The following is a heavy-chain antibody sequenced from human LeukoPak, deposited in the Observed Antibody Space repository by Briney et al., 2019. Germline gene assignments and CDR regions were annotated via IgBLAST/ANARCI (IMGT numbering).Heavy chain of an antibody. Sequence: SETLSLTCTVSGGSISSSSYYWGWIRQPPGKGLEWIGSIYYSGSTYYNPSLKSRVTISVDTSKNQFSLKLSSVTAADRAVYYCASGYSGYGPFDYWGQGTLVTVSS. D-gene: IGHD5-12*01. J-gene: IGHJ4*02. V-gene: IGHV4-39*07. CDR1: GGSISSSSYY. CDR2: IYYSGST. CDR3: ASGYSGYGPFDY.